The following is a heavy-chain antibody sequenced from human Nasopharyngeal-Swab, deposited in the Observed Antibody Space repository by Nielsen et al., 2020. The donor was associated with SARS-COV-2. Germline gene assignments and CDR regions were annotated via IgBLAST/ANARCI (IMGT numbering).Heavy chain of an antibody. CDR2: ISGSGDTT. Sequence: LSLTCAASGFTLSIYAMTWVRQAPGKGLEWVSTISGSGDTTYYADSVKGRFTISRDNSKNTLYLQMNSLRAEDTAIYYCAKDRYSGSGSYKYYYFYYGMDVWGQGTTVTVSS. V-gene: IGHV3-23*01. CDR3: AKDRYSGSGSYKYYYFYYGMDV. CDR1: GFTLSIYA. J-gene: IGHJ6*02. D-gene: IGHD3-10*01.